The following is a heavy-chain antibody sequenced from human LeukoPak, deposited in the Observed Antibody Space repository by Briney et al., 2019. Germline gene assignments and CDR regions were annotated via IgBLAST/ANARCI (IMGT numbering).Heavy chain of an antibody. D-gene: IGHD6-19*01. J-gene: IGHJ4*02. CDR2: ISGSGDST. CDR1: GFTFNNYA. CDR3: AKAYITVQPFDY. Sequence: PGGSLRLSCAASGFTFNNYAMSWVRQAPGKGLEWVSAISGSGDSTYYADSVKGRFTISRDNSKNTLYLQMDSLRVEDTAVYYCAKAYITVQPFDYWGQGTLVTVSS. V-gene: IGHV3-23*01.